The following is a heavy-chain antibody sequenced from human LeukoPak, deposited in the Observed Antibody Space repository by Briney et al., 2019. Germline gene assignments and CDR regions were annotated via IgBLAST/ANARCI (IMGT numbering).Heavy chain of an antibody. CDR2: LSTSGST. V-gene: IGHV4-4*07. Sequence: SETLSLTCTVSGGSITSYYWNWIRKPAGKGLEWIGRLSTSGSTDYNPSLKSRVTMSEDTSNNEFSLKLTSVTAADTAVYYCARDSMTGFDYWGRGTLVTVSS. J-gene: IGHJ4*02. CDR1: GGSITSYY. D-gene: IGHD1-20*01. CDR3: ARDSMTGFDY.